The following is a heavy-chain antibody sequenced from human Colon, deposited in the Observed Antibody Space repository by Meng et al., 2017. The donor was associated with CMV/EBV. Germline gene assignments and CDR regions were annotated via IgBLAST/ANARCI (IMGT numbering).Heavy chain of an antibody. V-gene: IGHV2-70D*14. CDR1: GFSLTSRVMR. CDR2: IDWDDHK. J-gene: IGHJ4*02. Sequence: SGPTLVKPTETLTLTCTFSGFSLTSRVMRVSWIRQPPGKALEWLAHIDWDDHKVYSSSVQTRLTISKDTSKNQVVLTMTDMDPVDTATYYCARTCRNRISSPFDYWGQGTLVTSPQ. CDR3: ARTCRNRISSPFDY. D-gene: IGHD6-13*01.